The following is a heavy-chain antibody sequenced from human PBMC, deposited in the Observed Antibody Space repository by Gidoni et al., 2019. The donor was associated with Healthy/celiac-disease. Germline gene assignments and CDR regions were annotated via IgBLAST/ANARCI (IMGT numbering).Heavy chain of an antibody. Sequence: QVQLVESGGGLVKPGGSLRLSCAAAGFPSSDYYMSWIRQAPGKGLEWVSYISSSSSYTNYADSVKGRFTISRDNAKNSLYLQMNSLRAEDTAVYYCARDPTNSMGNNWFDPWGQGTLVTVSS. D-gene: IGHD1-26*01. CDR3: ARDPTNSMGNNWFDP. CDR1: GFPSSDYY. J-gene: IGHJ5*02. CDR2: ISSSSSYT. V-gene: IGHV3-11*06.